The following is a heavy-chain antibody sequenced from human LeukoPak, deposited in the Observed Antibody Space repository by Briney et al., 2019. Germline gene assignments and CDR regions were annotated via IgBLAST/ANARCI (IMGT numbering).Heavy chain of an antibody. CDR2: INPNSGGT. J-gene: IGHJ4*02. V-gene: IGHV1-2*02. CDR3: ARDGSVTCGGDCYCFDY. Sequence: ASVKVSCKASGYTFTGYYMHWVRQAPGQGLEWMGWINPNSGGTNYAQKVQGRVTMTRDTSISTAYMELSRLRSDDTAVYYCARDGSVTCGGDCYCFDYWGQGTLVTVSS. D-gene: IGHD2-21*02. CDR1: GYTFTGYY.